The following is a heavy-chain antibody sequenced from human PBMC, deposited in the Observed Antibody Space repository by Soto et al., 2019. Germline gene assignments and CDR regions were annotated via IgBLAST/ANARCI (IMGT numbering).Heavy chain of an antibody. CDR3: AKDTSSTYYDILTGLDY. CDR2: ISYDGSTK. CDR1: GVTIERDP. Sequence: PGGTLRLTCTASGVTIERDPLSWVCQSPGKGLEWVAVISYDGSTKYSADSVKGRFTISRDNSKNTLYLQMNSLRAEDTAVYYCAKDTSSTYYDILTGLDYWGQGT. V-gene: IGHV3-30*01. D-gene: IGHD3-9*01. J-gene: IGHJ4*02.